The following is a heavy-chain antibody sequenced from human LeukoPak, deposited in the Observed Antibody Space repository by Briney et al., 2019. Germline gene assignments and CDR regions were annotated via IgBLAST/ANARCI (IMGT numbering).Heavy chain of an antibody. V-gene: IGHV4-59*08. J-gene: IGHJ5*01. CDR2: ISYSGNT. Sequence: SETLSLTCTVSGDSITNSYWNWIRQPSGGGLEWIGRISYSGNTNYNPSLKSRVIISRDTSKNQFSLELTSVTAADTAVYYCAKRIIEARENGDSNWLDPWGQGILVTVSS. CDR1: GDSITNSY. D-gene: IGHD4-17*01. CDR3: AKRIIEARENGDSNWLDP.